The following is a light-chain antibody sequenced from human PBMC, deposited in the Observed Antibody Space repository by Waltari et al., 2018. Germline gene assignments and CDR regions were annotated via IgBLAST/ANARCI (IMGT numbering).Light chain of an antibody. V-gene: IGKV3-15*01. CDR1: QNIDNN. J-gene: IGKJ4*01. CDR2: GAS. Sequence: EVVMTQSPAALSVSPGERATLSCKSSQNIDNNLAWYQQKPGQSPRLLIYGASTRATGVAARFSGSGSGTEFTLTISSLQSEDCAVFYCQQYNRWPPLTFGGGTKVEIK. CDR3: QQYNRWPPLT.